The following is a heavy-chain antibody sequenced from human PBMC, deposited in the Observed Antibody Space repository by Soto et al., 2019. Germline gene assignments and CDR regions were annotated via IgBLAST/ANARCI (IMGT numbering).Heavy chain of an antibody. J-gene: IGHJ4*02. CDR2: IWYDGSNE. Sequence: QVQLVESGGGVVQPGRSLRLSCAASGFSFSSYGIHWVRQAPGKGLEWVAVIWYDGSNEYYADSVKGRFSISRDNSKSTVYLQRDSLRAEDTAVYYWAKDRGGGAVVPDYWGQGTLVTVSS. V-gene: IGHV3-33*06. CDR3: AKDRGGGAVVPDY. CDR1: GFSFSSYG. D-gene: IGHD2-21*01.